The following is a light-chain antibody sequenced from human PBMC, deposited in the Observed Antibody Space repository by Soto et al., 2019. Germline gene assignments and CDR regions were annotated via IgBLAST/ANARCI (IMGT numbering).Light chain of an antibody. CDR1: QSVSSN. CDR2: GAS. CDR3: QQYNSWPRT. Sequence: EIVMTQSPATLSVSPGERATLSCRASQSVSSNLAWYQQKPGQAPRLLIYGASTRATGIPARFSGSGSGTEFTLTISSLQSEDVAVYYCQQYNSWPRTFGQGTKVEIK. V-gene: IGKV3-15*01. J-gene: IGKJ1*01.